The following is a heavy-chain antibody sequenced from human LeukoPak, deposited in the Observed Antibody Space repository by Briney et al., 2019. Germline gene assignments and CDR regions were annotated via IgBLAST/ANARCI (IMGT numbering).Heavy chain of an antibody. Sequence: SETLSLTCTVSGGSIRSYYWSWIRQPPGKGLEWIGYIYYSGSTNYNPSLKSRVTMSVDTSKNQFSLKVNSVTAADTAVYYYARTNRALSYNWFDPWGQGTLVTVSS. CDR3: ARTNRALSYNWFDP. D-gene: IGHD1-26*01. CDR2: IYYSGST. J-gene: IGHJ5*02. CDR1: GGSIRSYY. V-gene: IGHV4-59*01.